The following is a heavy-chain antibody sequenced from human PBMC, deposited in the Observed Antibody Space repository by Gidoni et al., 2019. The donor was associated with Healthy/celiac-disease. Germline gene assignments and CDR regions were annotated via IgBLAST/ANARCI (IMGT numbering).Heavy chain of an antibody. CDR3: ARVGGGYDFWSGSYYYYYYGMDV. V-gene: IGHV4-59*01. CDR1: GGSISSYY. D-gene: IGHD3-3*01. Sequence: QVQLQESGPGLVKPSETLSLTCTVSGGSISSYYWSWIRQPPGKGLEWIGYIYYSGSTNYNPSLKGRGTISVDTSKNQFTLKLSSVTAADTAVYYWARVGGGYDFWSGSYYYYYYGMDVWGQGTTVTVSS. J-gene: IGHJ6*02. CDR2: IYYSGST.